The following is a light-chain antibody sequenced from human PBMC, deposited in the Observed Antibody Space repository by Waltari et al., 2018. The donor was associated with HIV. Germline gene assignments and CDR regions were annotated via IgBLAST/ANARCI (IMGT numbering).Light chain of an antibody. Sequence: DIQMTQSPSSLSASVGDRVTLTCRASQNINSYLNWYQQRPGKAPELFIYATSSLQSGVPSRFSGSGSGTDFTLTISSLQPEDFATYYCQQSYSTPWTFGPGTKVDVK. CDR2: ATS. V-gene: IGKV1-39*01. J-gene: IGKJ3*01. CDR1: QNINSY. CDR3: QQSYSTPWT.